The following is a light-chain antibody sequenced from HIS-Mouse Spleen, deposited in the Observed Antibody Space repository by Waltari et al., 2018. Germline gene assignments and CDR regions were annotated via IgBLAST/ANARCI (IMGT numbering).Light chain of an antibody. V-gene: IGLV3-10*01. J-gene: IGLJ2*01. CDR2: EDS. CDR3: YSTDSSGNHRV. CDR1: ALPKKY. Sequence: SYELTQPPSVPVSQGQTARITCTGDALPKKYAYWYQQKSGQAPVLVIYEDSKRPSGIPERFSCSSSGTMATLTISGAQVEDEADYYCYSTDSSGNHRVFGGGTKLTVL.